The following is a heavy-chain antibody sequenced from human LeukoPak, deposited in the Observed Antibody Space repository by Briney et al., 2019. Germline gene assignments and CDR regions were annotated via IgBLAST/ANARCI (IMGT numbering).Heavy chain of an antibody. J-gene: IGHJ4*02. CDR1: GGSISSSSYY. CDR2: IYYSGSI. Sequence: RPSETLSLTCTASGGSISSSSYYWSWIRQPPGKGLEWIGYIYYSGSINYNPSLKSRVTISVDTSKNQFSLKLSSVTAADTAVYYCARSDSSGYRWYYFDYWGQGTLVTVSS. CDR3: ARSDSSGYRWYYFDY. V-gene: IGHV4-61*01. D-gene: IGHD3-22*01.